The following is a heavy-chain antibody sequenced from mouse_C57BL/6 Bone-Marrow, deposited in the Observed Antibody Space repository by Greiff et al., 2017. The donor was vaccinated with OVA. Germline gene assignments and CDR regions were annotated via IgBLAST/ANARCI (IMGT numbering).Heavy chain of an antibody. J-gene: IGHJ2*01. CDR3: TTNHWDYFDY. CDR1: GFNIKDDY. CDR2: IDPENGDT. V-gene: IGHV14-4*01. Sequence: EVQLQQSGAELVRPGASVKLSCTASGFNIKDDYMHWVKQRPEQGLEWIGWIDPENGDTEYASKFQGKATITADTSSNTAYLQLSSLTSGDTAVYYCTTNHWDYFDYWGQGTTLTVSA. D-gene: IGHD4-1*01.